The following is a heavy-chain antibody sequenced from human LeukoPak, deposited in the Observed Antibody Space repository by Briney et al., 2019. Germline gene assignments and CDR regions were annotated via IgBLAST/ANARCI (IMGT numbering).Heavy chain of an antibody. D-gene: IGHD2-15*01. CDR1: GFTFSTYA. J-gene: IGHJ4*02. V-gene: IGHV3-23*01. Sequence: LTGGSLRLSCAASGFTFSTYAMSWVRQAPGKGLEWVSAITPTAGNTYYADSVKGRFTISRDTSKNTQFLQMNSLRAEDTAVYYCLGYCSGGSCYSGAYCGQGSLVTVSS. CDR2: ITPTAGNT. CDR3: LGYCSGGSCYSGAY.